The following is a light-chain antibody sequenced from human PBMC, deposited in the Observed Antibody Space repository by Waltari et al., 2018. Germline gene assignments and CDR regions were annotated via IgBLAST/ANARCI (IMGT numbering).Light chain of an antibody. Sequence: QSVLTQPPSVSGAPGQRVTISCTGSDSNIGSGYDVHWYQQLPGRAPQVLIYCHINRPAGVADRCSGSKSDTSASLAITGLQAEDAAHYYCQSYDCSLNGHLVFGGGTKLTVL. J-gene: IGLJ2*01. CDR2: CHI. CDR3: QSYDCSLNGHLV. V-gene: IGLV1-40*01. CDR1: DSNIGSGYD.